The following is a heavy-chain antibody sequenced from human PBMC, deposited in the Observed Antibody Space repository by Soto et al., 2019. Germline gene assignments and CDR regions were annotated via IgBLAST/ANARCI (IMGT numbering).Heavy chain of an antibody. V-gene: IGHV5-10-1*01. CDR1: GYRFTRYW. D-gene: IGHD2-15*01. J-gene: IGHJ2*01. Sequence: RRASKCSGYRFTRYWISWVREMPWNGLEWMGRIDPGVSYTNYSPSFQGHVAISPDRSISTAYLQWSSLKASVSALYYWERHKDSGSLDRGGRGTPVTVP. CDR2: IDPGVSYT. CDR3: ERHKDSGSLDR.